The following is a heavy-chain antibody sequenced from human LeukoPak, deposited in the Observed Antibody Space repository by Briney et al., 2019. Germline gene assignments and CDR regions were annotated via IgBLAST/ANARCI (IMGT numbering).Heavy chain of an antibody. CDR3: AKTYYYDSSGLDP. CDR2: IKQDGSEK. CDR1: GFTFSSYW. V-gene: IGHV3-7*01. Sequence: GGSLRLSCAASGFTFSSYWMSWARQAPGKGLEWVANIKQDGSEKYYVDSVKGRFTISRDNAKNTLYLQMNSLRAEDTAVYYCAKTYYYDSSGLDPWGQGTLVTVSS. D-gene: IGHD3-22*01. J-gene: IGHJ5*02.